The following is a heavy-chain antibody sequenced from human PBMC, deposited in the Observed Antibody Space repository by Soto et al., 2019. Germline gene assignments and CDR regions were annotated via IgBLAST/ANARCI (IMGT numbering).Heavy chain of an antibody. J-gene: IGHJ6*02. CDR1: GGTFSSYA. V-gene: IGHV1-69*01. D-gene: IGHD2-8*02. CDR2: IIPILGTA. Sequence: QVQLVQSGAEVKKPGSSVKVSCKASGGTFSSYAISWVRQAPGHGLEWMGGIIPILGTANYAQKFQGRVTIPAHESTSTAYMELSRLRSEDTAVYYCATPGGHRVSYYYYGMDVWGQVTTVTVSS. CDR3: ATPGGHRVSYYYYGMDV.